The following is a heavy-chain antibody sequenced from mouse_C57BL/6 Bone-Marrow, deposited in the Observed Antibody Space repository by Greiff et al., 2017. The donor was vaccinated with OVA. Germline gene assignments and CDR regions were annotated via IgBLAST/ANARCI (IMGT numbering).Heavy chain of an antibody. CDR1: GYTFTSYW. CDR3: ANSTTVVGGYVMDY. CDR2: INPSSGYT. D-gene: IGHD1-1*01. Sequence: QVQLQQSGAELAKPGASVKLSCKASGYTFTSYWMHWVKQRPGQGLEWIGYINPSSGYTKYNQKFKDKATLTADKYSSTAYMQLSSLTYEDSAVYYCANSTTVVGGYVMDYWGQGTSVTVSS. J-gene: IGHJ4*01. V-gene: IGHV1-7*01.